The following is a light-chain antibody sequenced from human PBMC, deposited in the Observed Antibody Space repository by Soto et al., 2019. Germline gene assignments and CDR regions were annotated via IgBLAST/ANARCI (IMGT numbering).Light chain of an antibody. V-gene: IGLV2-14*01. CDR3: CSYTSSTSYV. CDR2: DVS. J-gene: IGLJ1*01. CDR1: SSDVGGYNF. Sequence: QSALTQPASVSGSPGQSITISCTGTSSDVGGYNFVSWYQQHPGKAPKLMIYDVSIRPSGVSNRFSGSKSGTTASLTISGLQAEDEADYYCCSYTSSTSYVFGTGTRSPS.